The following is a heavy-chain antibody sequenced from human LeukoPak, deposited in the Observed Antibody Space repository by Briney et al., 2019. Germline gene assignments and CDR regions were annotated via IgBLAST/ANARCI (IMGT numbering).Heavy chain of an antibody. Sequence: GGSLRLSCAASGFALSSHWMTWVRQVPGRGPEWVANVNRDGSETYYLDSVKGRFTISRDNSKNMLYLQMNSLRAEDTAVYYCAKWKYSNSGIDDYWGQGTLVTVSS. J-gene: IGHJ4*02. V-gene: IGHV3-7*03. CDR2: VNRDGSET. D-gene: IGHD6-6*01. CDR3: AKWKYSNSGIDDY. CDR1: GFALSSHW.